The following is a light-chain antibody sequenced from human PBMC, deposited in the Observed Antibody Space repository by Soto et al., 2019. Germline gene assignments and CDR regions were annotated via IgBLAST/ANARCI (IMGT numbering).Light chain of an antibody. CDR2: GSS. CDR1: QSVSRK. CDR3: QQYNNWPRT. Sequence: EIVMTQSPATLSVSPGESATLSCSASQSVSRKLVWYQQKPWQAPRLLIYGSSTRATGIPARFSGSGSGTEFTLTISSLQSEDFAAYYCQQYNNWPRTFGQGTKVDIK. V-gene: IGKV3-15*01. J-gene: IGKJ1*01.